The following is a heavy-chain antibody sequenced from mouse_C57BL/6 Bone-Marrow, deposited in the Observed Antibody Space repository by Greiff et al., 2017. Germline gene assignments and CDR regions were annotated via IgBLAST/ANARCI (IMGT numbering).Heavy chain of an antibody. CDR2: ISYSGST. J-gene: IGHJ1*03. D-gene: IGHD1-1*01. Sequence: EVQRVESGPGMVKPSQSLSLTCTVTGYSITSGYDWHWIRHFPGNKLEWMGYISYSGSTNYNPSLKSRISITHDTSKNHFFLKLNSVTTEDTATYYGARDRPVGSSGYWYFDVWCTGTTVTVSS. CDR3: ARDRPVGSSGYWYFDV. CDR1: GYSITSGYD. V-gene: IGHV3-1*01.